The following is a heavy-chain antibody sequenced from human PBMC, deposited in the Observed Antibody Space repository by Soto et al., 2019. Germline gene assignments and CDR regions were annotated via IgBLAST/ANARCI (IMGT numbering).Heavy chain of an antibody. CDR2: IYHNGNT. J-gene: IGHJ6*02. Sequence: SETLSLTCSVSGGSIRSSHTSTYWTWIRQPPGKGLEWIAYIYHNGNTAYNPSLKSRVTISVDTSKNQFSLKLSSVTAADTAVYYCASSSTGVYGMDVWGQGTTVTVSS. CDR3: ASSSTGVYGMDV. CDR1: GGSIRSSHTSTY. D-gene: IGHD4-4*01. V-gene: IGHV4-61*05.